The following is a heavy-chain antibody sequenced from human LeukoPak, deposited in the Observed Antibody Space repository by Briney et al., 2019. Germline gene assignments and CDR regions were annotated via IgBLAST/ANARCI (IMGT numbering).Heavy chain of an antibody. D-gene: IGHD6-13*01. Sequence: ASETLSLTCNVSGGSISSSSYYWGWIRQPPGKGLEWIGYLYYSGSTYYNPSLKSRVTISVDTSKNQFSLKLSSVTAADTAVYYCASPYSSSWYGDAFDIWGQGTMVTVSS. V-gene: IGHV4-39*07. CDR1: GGSISSSSYY. CDR2: LYYSGST. J-gene: IGHJ3*02. CDR3: ASPYSSSWYGDAFDI.